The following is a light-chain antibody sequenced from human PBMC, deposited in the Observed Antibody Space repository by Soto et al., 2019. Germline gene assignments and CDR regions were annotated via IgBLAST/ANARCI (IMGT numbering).Light chain of an antibody. CDR3: VQYYDYPRT. J-gene: IGKJ1*01. Sequence: AIQMTQSPSSLSASVGDRVTITCRASQVIRNDLGWYQQKPGKAPKLLIYAASTLHSGVPSRFSGSGSATEFTLTISTLHPDDFATYYCVQYYDYPRTFGQGTKVDIK. CDR1: QVIRND. CDR2: AAS. V-gene: IGKV1-6*01.